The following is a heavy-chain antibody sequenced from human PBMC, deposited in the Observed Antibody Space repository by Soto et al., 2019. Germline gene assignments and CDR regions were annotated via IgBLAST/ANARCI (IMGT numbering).Heavy chain of an antibody. CDR3: ARGGGNWYRTNYFDY. CDR2: INHSGST. D-gene: IGHD6-13*01. J-gene: IGHJ4*02. Sequence: PSETLSLTCAVYGGSFSGYYWSWIRQPPGKGLEWIGEINHSGSTNYNPSLKSRVTISVDTSKNQFSLKLSSVTAADTAVYYCARGGGNWYRTNYFDYWGQGTLVTVSS. V-gene: IGHV4-34*01. CDR1: GGSFSGYY.